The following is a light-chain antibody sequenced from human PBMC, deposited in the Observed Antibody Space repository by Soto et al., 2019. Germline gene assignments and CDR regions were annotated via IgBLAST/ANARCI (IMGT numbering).Light chain of an antibody. CDR2: DVS. Sequence: QSALTQPRSVSGSPGQSVTISCTGTISDVGGYNYVPWYQHLPGKVPKLMIYDVSKRPSGVPDRFSGSKSGNTASLTISGLQAEDEADYYCFSYAGSYRYVFGTGTKVTV. CDR3: FSYAGSYRYV. J-gene: IGLJ1*01. CDR1: ISDVGGYNY. V-gene: IGLV2-11*01.